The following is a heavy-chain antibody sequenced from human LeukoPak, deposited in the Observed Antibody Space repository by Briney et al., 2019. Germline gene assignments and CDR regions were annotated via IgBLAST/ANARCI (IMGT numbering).Heavy chain of an antibody. CDR1: GYTFTGYY. D-gene: IGHD3-22*01. Sequence: ASVKVSCKASGYTFTGYYMHWVRQAPGQGLEWMGWINPNSGGTNYAQKFQGRVTMTRDTSISTAYMELSRLRSDDTAVYYCARGRYYYDSSGYYGIFDYWGQGTLATVSS. V-gene: IGHV1-2*02. J-gene: IGHJ4*02. CDR3: ARGRYYYDSSGYYGIFDY. CDR2: INPNSGGT.